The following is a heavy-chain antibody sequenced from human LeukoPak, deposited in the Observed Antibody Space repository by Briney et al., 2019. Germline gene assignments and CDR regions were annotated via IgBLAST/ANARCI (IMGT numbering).Heavy chain of an antibody. CDR1: GGTFSSYT. D-gene: IGHD1-1*01. CDR2: IIPILGIA. J-gene: IGHJ4*02. CDR3: AKISTTGKRDFDY. Sequence: SVKVSCKASGGTFSSYTISWLRQAPAQGLEWMGRIIPILGIANYAQKFQGRVTITADKSTSTAYMELSSLRSEDTAVYYCAKISTTGKRDFDYWGQGTLVTVSS. V-gene: IGHV1-69*02.